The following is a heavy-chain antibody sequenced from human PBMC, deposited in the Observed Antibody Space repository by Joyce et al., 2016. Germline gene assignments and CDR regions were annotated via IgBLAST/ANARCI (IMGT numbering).Heavy chain of an antibody. J-gene: IGHJ4*02. D-gene: IGHD4-17*01. CDR2: ISSSGGST. Sequence: EVQLLESGGGLVQPGGSLRLSWAASRFAFSSYAMSWVRQAPGKGMEWVSTISSSGGSTYYADSVKGRFTFSRDNSENTLYLQMNSLRAGDTAVYYCAKDQDYGDYSVDYWGQGTLVTVSS. CDR3: AKDQDYGDYSVDY. CDR1: RFAFSSYA. V-gene: IGHV3-23*01.